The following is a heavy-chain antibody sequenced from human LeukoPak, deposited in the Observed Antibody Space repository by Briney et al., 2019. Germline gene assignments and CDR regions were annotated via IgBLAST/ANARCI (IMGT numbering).Heavy chain of an antibody. CDR2: IWYDGSNK. J-gene: IGHJ4*02. V-gene: IGHV3-33*01. CDR1: GFTFSSYG. CDR3: ARETYYYDSSGYYARGYYFAY. Sequence: GRSLRLSCAVSGFTFSSYGMHWVRQAPGKGLEWVAVIWYDGSNKYYADSVKGRFTITRDNSKNTLYLQMNSLRAEDTAVYYCARETYYYDSSGYYARGYYFAYWGRGTLVTVSS. D-gene: IGHD3-22*01.